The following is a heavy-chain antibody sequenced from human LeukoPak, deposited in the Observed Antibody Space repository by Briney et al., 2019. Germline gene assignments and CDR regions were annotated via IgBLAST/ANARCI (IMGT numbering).Heavy chain of an antibody. J-gene: IGHJ4*02. V-gene: IGHV3-66*01. D-gene: IGHD3-10*01. CDR2: IYSGGST. Sequence: PGGSLRLSCAASGFTVSSNYMSWVRQAPGKGLEWVSVIYSGGSTYYADSVKGRFTISRDNSKNTLYLQMNSLRAEDTVVYYCARGARGLLWFGELLYEDWGQGTLVTVSS. CDR1: GFTVSSNY. CDR3: ARGARGLLWFGELLYED.